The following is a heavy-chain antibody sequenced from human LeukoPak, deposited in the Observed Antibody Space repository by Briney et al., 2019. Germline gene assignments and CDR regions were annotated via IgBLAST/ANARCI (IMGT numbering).Heavy chain of an antibody. CDR3: TTDLDY. V-gene: IGHV1-24*01. Sequence: ASVKVSFKASGYTLNELSIHWVRQAPGKGLEWMGGFDPEVGETMYAQKFRGRITMTEDTSTDTAYMELSSLRSDDTAVYYCTTDLDYWGQGSLVTVSS. CDR1: GYTLNELS. J-gene: IGHJ4*02. CDR2: FDPEVGET.